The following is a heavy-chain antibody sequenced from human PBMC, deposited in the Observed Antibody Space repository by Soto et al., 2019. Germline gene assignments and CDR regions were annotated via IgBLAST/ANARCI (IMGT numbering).Heavy chain of an antibody. D-gene: IGHD2-2*01. CDR1: GYTFTSYY. V-gene: IGHV1-46*03. CDR2: INPSGGST. CDR3: AREKADIVVVPAAGDAFDI. Sequence: GASVKVSCKASGYTFTSYYMHWVRQAPGQGLEWMGIINPSGGSTSYAQKFQGRVTMTRDTSTSTVYMELSSLRSEDTAVYYCAREKADIVVVPAAGDAFDIWGQGTMVTVSS. J-gene: IGHJ3*02.